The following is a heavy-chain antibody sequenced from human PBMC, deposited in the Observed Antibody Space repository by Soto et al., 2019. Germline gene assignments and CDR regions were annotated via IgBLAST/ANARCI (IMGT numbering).Heavy chain of an antibody. D-gene: IGHD3-16*01. J-gene: IGHJ6*03. Sequence: PSETLSLTCTVSGASISSYHWSWIRQTPGKGLEWIGYIYYSGSANYNPSLKSRVTFSVDTSKNQVSLKLSSVTAADTGVYYCAAAVPAEYVFPYYMDVWDRGTTVTVSS. CDR1: GASISSYH. V-gene: IGHV4-59*01. CDR2: IYYSGSA. CDR3: AAAVPAEYVFPYYMDV.